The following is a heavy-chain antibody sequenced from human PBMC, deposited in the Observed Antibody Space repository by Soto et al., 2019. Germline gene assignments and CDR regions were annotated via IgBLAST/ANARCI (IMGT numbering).Heavy chain of an antibody. Sequence: QVQLVQSGAEVKKPGSSVKVSCKASGGTFSRYAISWVRQALGQGLEWMGGIIAIFGTANYAQKFQGRVTITADESTSTAYMELSSLTSEDTAVYYCARDIVFGGTYGMDVWGQGTTVTVSS. CDR1: GGTFSRYA. J-gene: IGHJ6*02. CDR3: ARDIVFGGTYGMDV. V-gene: IGHV1-69*12. CDR2: IIAIFGTA. D-gene: IGHD3-16*01.